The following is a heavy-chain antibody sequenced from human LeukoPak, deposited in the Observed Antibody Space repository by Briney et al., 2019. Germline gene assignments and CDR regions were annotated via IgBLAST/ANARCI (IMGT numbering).Heavy chain of an antibody. D-gene: IGHD6-19*01. Sequence: GGSLRLSCAASGFTFSGYGMHWVRQAPGKGLEWVTGIAFDGSRKHYADSVKGRFTISRDNSKNTLYLQMNSLRAEDTAVYYCASDSSDSSGWCEGCFDPWGQGTLVTVSS. V-gene: IGHV3-30*03. J-gene: IGHJ5*02. CDR2: IAFDGSRK. CDR1: GFTFSGYG. CDR3: ASDSSDSSGWCEGCFDP.